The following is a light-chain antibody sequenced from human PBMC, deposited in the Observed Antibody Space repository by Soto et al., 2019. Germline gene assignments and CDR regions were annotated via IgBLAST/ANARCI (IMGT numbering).Light chain of an antibody. J-gene: IGKJ5*01. CDR3: QQGYSTLSIT. CDR1: ESISRH. CDR2: AAS. V-gene: IGKV1-39*01. Sequence: DIQMTQSPSSLSASVGDRVTITCRASESISRHLNWYQQKPGKAPKLLIYAASSLQNGVPSRFSGSGSGTDFTLTISTLQPDDFATYYCQQGYSTLSITFGQGTRVEIK.